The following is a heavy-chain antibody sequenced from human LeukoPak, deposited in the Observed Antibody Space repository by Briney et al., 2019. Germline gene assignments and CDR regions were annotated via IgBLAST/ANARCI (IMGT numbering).Heavy chain of an antibody. CDR3: ARGAQWLVPEGYYYYMDV. D-gene: IGHD6-19*01. CDR1: GVTFSRYN. Sequence: GGSLRLSCAGSGVTFSRYNMNWFRQAPGKGLERVSSISSSSRHIFYADSVKGRFTISRDNAKNPLFLQMNSLRAEDTAVYYCARGAQWLVPEGYYYYMDVWGKGTTVTVSS. CDR2: ISSSSRHI. J-gene: IGHJ6*03. V-gene: IGHV3-21*01.